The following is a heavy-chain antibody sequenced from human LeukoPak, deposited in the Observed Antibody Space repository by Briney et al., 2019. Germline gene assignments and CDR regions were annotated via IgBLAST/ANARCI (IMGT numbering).Heavy chain of an antibody. J-gene: IGHJ5*02. Sequence: SVKVSCKASGGTFISYASSWVRQAPGHRLEWMGGIIPIFGTANYVQKFHGRVTINADESTSTAYMELTSRRSEDTAVYYCTRDVQFPSGWYRGSWFDPWGQGTLVTVSS. CDR2: IIPIFGTA. CDR3: TRDVQFPSGWYRGSWFDP. CDR1: GGTFISYA. D-gene: IGHD6-19*01. V-gene: IGHV1-69*01.